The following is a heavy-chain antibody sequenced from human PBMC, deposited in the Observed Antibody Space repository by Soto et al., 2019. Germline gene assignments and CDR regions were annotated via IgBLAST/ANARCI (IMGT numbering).Heavy chain of an antibody. CDR2: IDPSDSYT. CDR3: ARPPYSGGTYLGY. J-gene: IGHJ4*02. Sequence: VESLKISCNGSGYSLTSYWIYWVRQMPGKGLEWMGRIDPSDSYTIYSPSFQGHVTISADKSITTAYLQWSSLKASDTAMYFCARPPYSGGTYLGYWGQGTLVTVSS. CDR1: GYSLTSYW. V-gene: IGHV5-10-1*01. D-gene: IGHD1-26*01.